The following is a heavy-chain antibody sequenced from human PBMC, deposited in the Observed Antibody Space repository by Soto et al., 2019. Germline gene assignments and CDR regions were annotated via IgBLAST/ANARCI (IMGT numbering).Heavy chain of an antibody. CDR1: GFTFSDYY. CDR3: AQMSSENYYDPVFS. CDR2: ISSSGNTI. J-gene: IGHJ4*02. Sequence: QVQLVESGGGLVQTSGSLRIACVASGFTFSDYYMSWVRQAPGKGLEWVSYISSSGNTIYYADSVKGRFTISRDNAKNSVYLQMNGLRAEDTALYFCAQMSSENYYDPVFSWGQGTLVTVSS. V-gene: IGHV3-11*01. D-gene: IGHD3-22*01.